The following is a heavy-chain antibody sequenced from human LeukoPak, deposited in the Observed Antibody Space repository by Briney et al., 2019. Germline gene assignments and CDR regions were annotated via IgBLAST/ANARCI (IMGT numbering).Heavy chain of an antibody. Sequence: GGSLRLSCAASGFAVSSNYMSWVRQAPGKGLEWVSVIYSGGSTYYADSVKGRFTISRDNSKNTLYLQMNSLRAEDTAVYYCARDWGGYSYGHLGAFDIWGQGTMVTVSS. V-gene: IGHV3-66*01. D-gene: IGHD5-18*01. CDR2: IYSGGST. J-gene: IGHJ3*02. CDR1: GFAVSSNY. CDR3: ARDWGGYSYGHLGAFDI.